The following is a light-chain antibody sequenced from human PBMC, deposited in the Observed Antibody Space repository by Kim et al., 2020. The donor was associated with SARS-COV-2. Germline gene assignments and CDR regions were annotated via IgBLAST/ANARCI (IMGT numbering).Light chain of an antibody. CDR3: QQSYSTPLHS. CDR1: QSISTY. Sequence: ASVGDRVTITCRASQSISTYLNWYQQKPGKAPQLLIYAASSLQSGVPSRFSGSGSGTNFTLTISSLQPDDFATYYCQQSYSTPLHSFGQGTKLEI. CDR2: AAS. V-gene: IGKV1-39*01. J-gene: IGKJ2*03.